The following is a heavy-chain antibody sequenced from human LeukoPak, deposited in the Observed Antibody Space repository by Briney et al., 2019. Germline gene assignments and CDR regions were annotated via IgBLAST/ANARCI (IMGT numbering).Heavy chain of an antibody. CDR3: ARAWEWLPFDY. CDR1: GGSISSYY. Sequence: SETLSLTCTVSGGSISSYYWSWIRQPPGKGLEWIGYIYYSGSTNYNPSLKSRVTISVDTSKNQFSLKLSSVTAADTAVYYCARAWEWLPFDYWGQGTLVTVSS. V-gene: IGHV4-59*01. J-gene: IGHJ4*02. CDR2: IYYSGST. D-gene: IGHD5-12*01.